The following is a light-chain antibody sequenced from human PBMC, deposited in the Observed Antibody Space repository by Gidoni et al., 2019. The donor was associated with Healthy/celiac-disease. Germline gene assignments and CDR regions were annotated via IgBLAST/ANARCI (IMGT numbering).Light chain of an antibody. CDR3: QSYDSSLKFSGGV. V-gene: IGLV1-40*01. CDR2: GNS. CDR1: SSNLGAGYD. J-gene: IGLJ2*01. Sequence: SLLTPPPSVSDAPVQKVTISCTGCSSNLGAGYDVHWYQQLPGTAPKLLIYGNSNRPSGVPDRFSGSKSGTSAAQAITGLQAENEADYYGQSYDSSLKFSGGVFGGGTKLTVL.